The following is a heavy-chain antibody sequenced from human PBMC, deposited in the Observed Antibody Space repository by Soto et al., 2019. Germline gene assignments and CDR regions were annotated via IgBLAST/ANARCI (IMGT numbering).Heavy chain of an antibody. D-gene: IGHD6-19*01. V-gene: IGHV3-30*18. CDR1: GFTFSSYG. Sequence: GGSLRLSCAASGFTFSSYGMHWVRQAPGKGLEWVAVISYDGSNKYYADSVKGRFTISRDNSKNTLYLQMNSLRAEDTAVYYCAKDQYSSGWYNNGFDYWGQGTLVTVSS. J-gene: IGHJ4*02. CDR2: ISYDGSNK. CDR3: AKDQYSSGWYNNGFDY.